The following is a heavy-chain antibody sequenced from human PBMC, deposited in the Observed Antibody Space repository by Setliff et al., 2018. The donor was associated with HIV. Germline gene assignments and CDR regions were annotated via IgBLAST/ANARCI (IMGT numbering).Heavy chain of an antibody. V-gene: IGHV4-59*12. Sequence: SETLSLTCTVSGGSISSYYWSWIRQPPGKGLEWIGYIYYSGSTNYNPSLKSRVTISIDTSKNQFSLKLSSVTAADTAVYYCARREYSYGYFDYWGQGTLVTVSS. CDR1: GGSISSYY. J-gene: IGHJ4*02. CDR2: IYYSGST. CDR3: ARREYSYGYFDY. D-gene: IGHD5-18*01.